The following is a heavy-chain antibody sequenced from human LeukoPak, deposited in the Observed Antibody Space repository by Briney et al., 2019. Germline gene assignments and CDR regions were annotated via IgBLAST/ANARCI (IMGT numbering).Heavy chain of an antibody. Sequence: ASVKVSCKASGYTFTGYYMHWVRQAPGQGLEWMGWINPNHGDTNYAQKFQGRVTMTTDTSMSTAYMELSRLASDDTAVYYCARAGGRSWFDPWGQGTLVTVSS. V-gene: IGHV1-2*02. CDR3: ARAGGRSWFDP. CDR1: GYTFTGYY. J-gene: IGHJ5*02. CDR2: INPNHGDT.